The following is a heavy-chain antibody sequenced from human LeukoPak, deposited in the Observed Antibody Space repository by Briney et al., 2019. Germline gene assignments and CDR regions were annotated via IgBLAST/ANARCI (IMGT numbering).Heavy chain of an antibody. CDR3: AKDRGLRYYDSSGYYYFDY. CDR2: ISGSGGST. CDR1: GFIFSDFS. Sequence: GGSLRLSCVGSGFIFSDFSMNWVRQAPGKGLEWVSAISGSGGSTYYADSVKGRFTISRDNSKNTLYLQMNSLRAEDTAVYYCAKDRGLRYYDSSGYYYFDYWGQGTLVTVSS. V-gene: IGHV3-23*01. D-gene: IGHD3-22*01. J-gene: IGHJ4*02.